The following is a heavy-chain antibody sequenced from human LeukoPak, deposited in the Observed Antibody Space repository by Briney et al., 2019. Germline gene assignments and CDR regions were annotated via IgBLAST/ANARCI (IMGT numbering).Heavy chain of an antibody. CDR1: GGSISSYY. CDR2: IYTSGST. J-gene: IGHJ6*03. Sequence: SETLSLTCTVSGGSISSYYWSWLRQPAGKGLEWIGRIYTSGSTNYNPSLKSRVTMSVDTSKNQFSLKLSSVTAADTAVYYCARGTTVTTFFMDVWGKGTTVTISS. V-gene: IGHV4-4*07. CDR3: ARGTTVTTFFMDV. D-gene: IGHD4-17*01.